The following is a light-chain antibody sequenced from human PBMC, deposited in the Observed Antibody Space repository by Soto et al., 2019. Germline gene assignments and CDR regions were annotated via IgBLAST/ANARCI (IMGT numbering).Light chain of an antibody. CDR2: GAS. CDR3: QQYGSSPRT. CDR1: QIVSNN. Sequence: EIVLTQSPATLSVSPGERAALSCRASQIVSNNLAWYQQKPGQPPRLLIYGASSRATGIPDRFSGSGSGTDFTLTISRLEPEDFAVYYCQQYGSSPRTFGQGTKVDIK. J-gene: IGKJ1*01. V-gene: IGKV3-20*01.